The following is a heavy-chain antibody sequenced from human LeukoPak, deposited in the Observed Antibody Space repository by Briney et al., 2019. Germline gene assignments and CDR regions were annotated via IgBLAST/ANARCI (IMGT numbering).Heavy chain of an antibody. D-gene: IGHD6-19*01. CDR3: ANRRGYSSGWYWSY. CDR1: GGSISSYY. Sequence: SETLSLTCTVSGGSISSYYWSWIRQPPGKGLEWIGEINHSGSTNYNPSLKSRVTISVDTSKNQFSLKLSSVTAADTAVYYCANRRGYSSGWYWSYWGQGTLVTVSS. J-gene: IGHJ4*02. V-gene: IGHV4-34*01. CDR2: INHSGST.